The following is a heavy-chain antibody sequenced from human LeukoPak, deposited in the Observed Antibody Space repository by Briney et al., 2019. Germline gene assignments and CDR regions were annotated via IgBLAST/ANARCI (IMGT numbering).Heavy chain of an antibody. D-gene: IGHD5-18*01. Sequence: SETLSLTCTVSGASISSYYWNWLRQPPGKGLEWIGRIYTSGSTNCNPSLKSRVTMSVDTSKNQFSLKLSSVTAADTAVYYCARAGYSYGYVDYWGQGTLVTVSS. CDR2: IYTSGST. CDR3: ARAGYSYGYVDY. J-gene: IGHJ4*02. V-gene: IGHV4-4*07. CDR1: GASISSYY.